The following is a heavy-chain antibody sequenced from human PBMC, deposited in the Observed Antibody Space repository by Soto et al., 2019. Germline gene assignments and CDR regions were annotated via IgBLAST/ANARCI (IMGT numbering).Heavy chain of an antibody. V-gene: IGHV3-23*01. CDR3: AKKGLGSLATYCTTGDCHYAFDV. J-gene: IGHJ3*01. CDR1: GFTFYNYA. Sequence: EVQLLESGGGLVRPGGSLRLSCAASGFTFYNYAMYWVRQAPGKGLEWVSTISGGGDGTYYADSVKGRFTISRDNSRNTVYLQMNSLRAEDTAVYYCAKKGLGSLATYCTTGDCHYAFDVWGQGTLVTVSS. D-gene: IGHD2-8*01. CDR2: ISGGGDGT.